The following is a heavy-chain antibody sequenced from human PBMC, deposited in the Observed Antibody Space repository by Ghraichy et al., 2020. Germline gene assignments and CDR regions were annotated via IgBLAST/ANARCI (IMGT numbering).Heavy chain of an antibody. CDR3: AGSPNYYDSSGPLSY. D-gene: IGHD3-22*01. Sequence: SETLSLTSTVSGGSISSYYWSWIRQPPGKGLEWIGYIYYSGSTNYNPSLKSRVTISVDTSKNQFSLKLSSVTAADTAVYYCAGSPNYYDSSGPLSYWGQGTLVTVSS. CDR1: GGSISSYY. J-gene: IGHJ4*02. V-gene: IGHV4-59*08. CDR2: IYYSGST.